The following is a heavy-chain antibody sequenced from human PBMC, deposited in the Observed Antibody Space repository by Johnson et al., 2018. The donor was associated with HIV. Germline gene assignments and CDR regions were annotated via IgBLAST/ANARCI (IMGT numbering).Heavy chain of an antibody. CDR3: ARGSYDGDAFDI. CDR2: ISSSGSTN. V-gene: IGHV3-11*04. D-gene: IGHD1-26*01. CDR1: GFTFSDHY. J-gene: IGHJ3*02. Sequence: QVQLVESGGGVVQPGRSLRLSCVASGFTFSDHYMSWVRQAPGKGLEWVSFISSSGSTNYYSDSVKGRFTISRENAKNSLYLQLNSLRAGDTALYYCARGSYDGDAFDIWGQGTIVTVSS.